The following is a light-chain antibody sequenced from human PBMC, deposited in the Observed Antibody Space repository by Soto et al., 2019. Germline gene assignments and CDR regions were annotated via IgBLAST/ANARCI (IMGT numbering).Light chain of an antibody. CDR3: SSYTSSSTLPYV. CDR1: SSDVGGYNY. CDR2: EVS. J-gene: IGLJ1*01. V-gene: IGLV2-14*01. Sequence: QSVLTQPASVSGSPGQSITISCTGTSSDVGGYNYVSWYQQHPGKAPKLMIYEVSNRPSGVSNRFSGSNSGNTASLTISGLQAEDEADYYCSSYTSSSTLPYVFGTGTKLTVL.